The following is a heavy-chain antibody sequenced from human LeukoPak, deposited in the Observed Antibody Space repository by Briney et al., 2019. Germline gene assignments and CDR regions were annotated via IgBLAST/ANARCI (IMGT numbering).Heavy chain of an antibody. V-gene: IGHV3-74*01. J-gene: IGHJ6*03. CDR2: ISSEGSST. Sequence: GGSLRLSCAASGFTFSSYWMHWVRHAPGKGLVWVSRISSEGSSTTYADSVKGRFTISRDDAKNSLYLQMNSLRVEDTAVYYCARMNDYYYYMDVWGKGTTVTVSS. CDR1: GFTFSSYW. CDR3: ARMNDYYYYMDV.